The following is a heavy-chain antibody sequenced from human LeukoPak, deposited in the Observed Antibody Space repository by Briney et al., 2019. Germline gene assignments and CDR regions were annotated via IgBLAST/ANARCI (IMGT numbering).Heavy chain of an antibody. CDR2: IDPSDSYT. Sequence: GESLKISCKDSGYSFTSYWISWMRQMPGKGLEWMGRIDPSDSYTNYSPSFQGHVTISADKSISTAYLQWSSLKASDTAMYYCARHTHAKYSGYDYHSDYWGQGTLVTVSS. CDR1: GYSFTSYW. CDR3: ARHTHAKYSGYDYHSDY. D-gene: IGHD5-12*01. J-gene: IGHJ4*02. V-gene: IGHV5-10-1*01.